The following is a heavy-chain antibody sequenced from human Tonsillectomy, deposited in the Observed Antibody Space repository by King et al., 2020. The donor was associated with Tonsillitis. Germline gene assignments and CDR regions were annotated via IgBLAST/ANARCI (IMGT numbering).Heavy chain of an antibody. V-gene: IGHV3-23*04. Sequence: VQLVESGGGLVQPGGSLRLSCAASGFTFSSYAMTWVRQAPGKGLEWVSAISGSGGSTYYADSVKGRFTVSRDNSKNTLYLQMNSLRAEATAVYYCAKNMYYDFWSGIGYFDYWGQGTLVTVSS. J-gene: IGHJ4*02. D-gene: IGHD3-3*01. CDR3: AKNMYYDFWSGIGYFDY. CDR2: ISGSGGST. CDR1: GFTFSSYA.